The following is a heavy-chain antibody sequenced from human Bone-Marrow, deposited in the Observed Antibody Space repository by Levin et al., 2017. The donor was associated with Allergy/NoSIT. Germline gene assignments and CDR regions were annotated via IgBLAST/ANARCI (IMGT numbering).Heavy chain of an antibody. CDR2: IFYSGST. D-gene: IGHD3-10*01. J-gene: IGHJ1*01. CDR3: ARSVAGEFAS. Sequence: PGGSLRLSCTVSGGSISGYYWSWVRQPPGKGLEWVGHIFYSGSTNYNPSLKSRVTISINTSKNQFSLNLTSVTAADTAFYYCARSVAGEFASWGQGTLVTVSS. CDR1: GGSISGYY. V-gene: IGHV4-59*01.